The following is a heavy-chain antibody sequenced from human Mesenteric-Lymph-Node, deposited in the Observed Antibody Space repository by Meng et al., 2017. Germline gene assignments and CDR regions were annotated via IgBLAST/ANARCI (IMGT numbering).Heavy chain of an antibody. Sequence: GESLKISCAASGFTFSSYAMSWVRQAPGKGLEWVSTISGSGGNTYYADSVKGRFTISRDNSKNTLYLQTNSLRAEDTAVYYCAKDRSLMIDYYDSSPNGAFDIWGQGKKVT. D-gene: IGHD3-22*01. CDR1: GFTFSSYA. J-gene: IGHJ3*02. CDR2: ISGSGGNT. CDR3: AKDRSLMIDYYDSSPNGAFDI. V-gene: IGHV3-23*01.